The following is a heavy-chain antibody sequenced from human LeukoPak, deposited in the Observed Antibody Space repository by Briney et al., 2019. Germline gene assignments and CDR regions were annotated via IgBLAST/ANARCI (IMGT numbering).Heavy chain of an antibody. V-gene: IGHV1-69*05. CDR3: AYYQTFRGVIDDY. J-gene: IGHJ4*02. D-gene: IGHD3-16*02. Sequence: ASVTVSCKASGGTFSSYAISWVRQAPGQGLEWMGRIIPIFGTANYAQKFQGRVTITTDESTSTAYMELSSLRSEDTAVYYCAYYQTFRGVIDDYWGQGTLVTVSS. CDR2: IIPIFGTA. CDR1: GGTFSSYA.